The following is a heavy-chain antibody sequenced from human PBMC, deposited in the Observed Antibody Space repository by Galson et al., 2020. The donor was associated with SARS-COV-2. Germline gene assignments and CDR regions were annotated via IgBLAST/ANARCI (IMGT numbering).Heavy chain of an antibody. CDR3: ARGRGRITMIVATTLYFDY. D-gene: IGHD3-22*01. Sequence: SETLSLTCAVYGGSFSGYYWSWIRQPPGKGLEWIGEINHSGSTNYNPSLKSRVTISVDTSKNQFSLKLSSVTAADTAVYYCARGRGRITMIVATTLYFDYWGQGTLVTVSS. CDR2: INHSGST. V-gene: IGHV4-34*01. CDR1: GGSFSGYY. J-gene: IGHJ4*02.